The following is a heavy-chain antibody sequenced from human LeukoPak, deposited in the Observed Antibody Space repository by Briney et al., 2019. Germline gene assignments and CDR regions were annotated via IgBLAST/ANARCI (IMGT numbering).Heavy chain of an antibody. V-gene: IGHV3-66*01. J-gene: IGHJ4*02. D-gene: IGHD2-15*01. CDR2: IYSGGTT. Sequence: QSGGSLRLSCAASGFTVSSNYMSWVRQAPGKGLECVSVIYSGGTTYYADSVKGRFTISRDNSKNTLYLQMNSLRAEDTAVYYCARKTDSGGQGDYWGPGTLVTVSS. CDR3: ARKTDSGGQGDY. CDR1: GFTVSSNY.